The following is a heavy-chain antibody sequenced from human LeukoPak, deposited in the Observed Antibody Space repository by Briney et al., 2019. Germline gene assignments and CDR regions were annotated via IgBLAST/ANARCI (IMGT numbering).Heavy chain of an antibody. CDR2: FDPEDGET. CDR1: GYTLTELS. Sequence: GASVKVSCKVSGYTLTELSMYWVRQAPGKGLEWMGGFDPEDGETIYAQKFQGRATMTEDTSTDTAYMELSSLRSEDTAVYYCATASSGSSWCPGYWGQGTLVTVSS. D-gene: IGHD6-13*01. CDR3: ATASSGSSWCPGY. V-gene: IGHV1-24*01. J-gene: IGHJ4*02.